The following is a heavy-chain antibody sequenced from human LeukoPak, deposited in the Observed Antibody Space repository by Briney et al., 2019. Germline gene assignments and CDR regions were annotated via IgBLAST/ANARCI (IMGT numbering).Heavy chain of an antibody. CDR2: ISGSGGST. D-gene: IGHD3-10*01. J-gene: IGHJ4*02. CDR3: AKLGWFGELFYFDY. V-gene: IGHV3-23*01. CDR1: GFTFSDYY. Sequence: GGSLRLSCAASGFTFSDYYMSWIRQAPGKGLEWVSAISGSGGSTYYAGSVKGRFTISRDNSKNTLYLQMNSLRAEDTAVYYCAKLGWFGELFYFDYWGQGTLVTVSS.